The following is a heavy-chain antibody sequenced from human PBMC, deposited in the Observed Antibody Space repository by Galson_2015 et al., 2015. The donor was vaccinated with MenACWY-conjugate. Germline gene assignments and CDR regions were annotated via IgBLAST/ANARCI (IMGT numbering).Heavy chain of an antibody. V-gene: IGHV4-39*07. Sequence: ETPSLTCTVSDDSLHSTTFYWGLLRQPPGKGLEWIGSINYSGSTYYKPSPKSRVAISLDTPKKQFSLNLYSVTAADTAIYYCARDVRAEYGDLCDIWGQGTTVTVSS. D-gene: IGHD3-10*01. J-gene: IGHJ6*02. CDR1: DDSLHSTTFY. CDR3: ARDVRAEYGDLCDI. CDR2: INYSGST.